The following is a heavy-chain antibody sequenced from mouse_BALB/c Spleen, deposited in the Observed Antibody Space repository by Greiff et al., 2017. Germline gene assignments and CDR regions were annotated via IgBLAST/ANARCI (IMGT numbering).Heavy chain of an antibody. D-gene: IGHD1-2*01. CDR1: GFTFTDYY. CDR2: IRNKANGYTT. CDR3: ATIHYYGYGAMDY. J-gene: IGHJ4*01. V-gene: IGHV7-3*02. Sequence: EVKVVESGGGLVQPGGSLRLSCATSGFTFTDYYMSWVRQPPGKALEWLGFIRNKANGYTTEYSASVKGRFTISRDNSQSILYLQMNTLRAEDSATYYCATIHYYGYGAMDYWGQGTSVTVSS.